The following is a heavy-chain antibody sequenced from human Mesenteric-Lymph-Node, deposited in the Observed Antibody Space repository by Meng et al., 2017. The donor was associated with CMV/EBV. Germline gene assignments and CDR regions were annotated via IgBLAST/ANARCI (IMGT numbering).Heavy chain of an antibody. CDR3: ARATERPTSFDF. Sequence: LSSGYACNACIFCCWLQHPRGGRLGWVGSIYYSGRTNYDQTLKGRVTIAVDTSTNQISLELSSVASADTAVYYCARATERPTSFDFWGQGTLVTVSS. D-gene: IGHD1-1*01. CDR2: IYYSGRT. J-gene: IGHJ4*02. V-gene: IGHV4-61*01. CDR1: SGYACNACIF.